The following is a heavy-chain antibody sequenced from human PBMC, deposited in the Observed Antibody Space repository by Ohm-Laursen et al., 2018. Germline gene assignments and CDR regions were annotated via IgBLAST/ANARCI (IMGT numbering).Heavy chain of an antibody. CDR1: GGSISSYY. CDR3: SGGGF. CDR2: IHTSGTT. J-gene: IGHJ4*02. Sequence: SETLSLTCTVSGGSISSYYWSWIRQPAGRGLEWIGRIHTSGTTNYNPSLQSRVTMSVDTSKNQFSLNLSSVTAADTAVYYCSGGGFWGQGTLVTASS. V-gene: IGHV4-4*07.